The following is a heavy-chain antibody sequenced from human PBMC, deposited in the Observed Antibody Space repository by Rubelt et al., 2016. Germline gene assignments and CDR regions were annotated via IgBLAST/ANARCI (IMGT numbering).Heavy chain of an antibody. Sequence: QESGPGLVKPSETLSLTCTVSGDSINNSINYYWGWIRQPPGKGLEWLAHIFSNDEKSYSTSLKSRLTISKDTSKSQVVLTMTNMDPVDTATYYCARSGSDGAFDYWGQGTLVTVSS. CDR2: IFSNDEK. V-gene: IGHV2-26*01. J-gene: IGHJ4*02. CDR3: ARSGSDGAFDY. CDR1: GDSINNSINY. D-gene: IGHD1-26*01.